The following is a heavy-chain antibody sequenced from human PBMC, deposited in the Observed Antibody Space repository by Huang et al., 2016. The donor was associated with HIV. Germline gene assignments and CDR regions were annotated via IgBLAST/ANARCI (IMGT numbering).Heavy chain of an antibody. D-gene: IGHD6-13*01. CDR2: IYYDGNT. V-gene: IGHV4-39*01. CDR1: GGSISSSSYY. Sequence: QLQLQESGPGLVKPSETLSLTCTVSGGSISSSSYYWGWIRQPPGKGLEWIGNIYYDGNTYYNPSLKSRVTISVDTSKNLFSLKVNSMTAADTAVYFCVREAAGYYYYYGMDVWGQGTTVIVSS. CDR3: VREAAGYYYYYGMDV. J-gene: IGHJ6*02.